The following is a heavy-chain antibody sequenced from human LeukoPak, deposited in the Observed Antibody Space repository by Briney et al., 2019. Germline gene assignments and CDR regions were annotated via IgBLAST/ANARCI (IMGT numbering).Heavy chain of an antibody. D-gene: IGHD3-10*01. V-gene: IGHV4-39*01. CDR1: GGSISGSSYY. CDR3: ASHYGP. J-gene: IGHJ4*02. CDR2: IYYSGST. Sequence: SETLSLTCTVSGGSISGSSYYWGWICQPPGKGLEWIGSIYYSGSTYYNPSLKSRVTISVDTSKNQFSLKLNSVTATDTAVYYCASHYGPWGQGTLVTVSS.